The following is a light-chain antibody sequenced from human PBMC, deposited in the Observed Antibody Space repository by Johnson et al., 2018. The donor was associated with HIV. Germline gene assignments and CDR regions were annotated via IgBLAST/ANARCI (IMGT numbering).Light chain of an antibody. CDR2: DNN. V-gene: IGLV1-51*01. J-gene: IGLJ1*01. Sequence: HSVLTQPPSVSAAPGQKVTISCSGSSSNIGNNYVSWYQQLPGTAPKLLIYDNNKRPSGIPDRFSGSKSGTSATLGIPGLQPGDEADYYCGTWDSSLSAYVFGTGTKVTVL. CDR3: GTWDSSLSAYV. CDR1: SSNIGNNY.